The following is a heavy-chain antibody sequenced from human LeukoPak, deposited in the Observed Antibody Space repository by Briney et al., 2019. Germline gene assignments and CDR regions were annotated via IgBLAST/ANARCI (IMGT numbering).Heavy chain of an antibody. J-gene: IGHJ4*01. D-gene: IGHD3-9*01. CDR3: ASFQTDHTIVNGF. CDR1: GSTIRNYW. V-gene: IGHV3-7*01. CDR2: IKRDGSER. Sequence: PGGSLRLSCEVSGSTIRNYWKSWIRQVPGKGLEWLACIKRDGSERHYVDSVRGRFTVSTDSAKNSLFLQMNSLRAEDTTVYYCASFQTDHTIVNGFWGQGTLVTVSS.